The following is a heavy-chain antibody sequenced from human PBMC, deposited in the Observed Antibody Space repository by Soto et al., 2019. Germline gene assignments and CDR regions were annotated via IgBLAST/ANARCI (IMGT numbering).Heavy chain of an antibody. D-gene: IGHD6-19*01. J-gene: IGHJ4*02. CDR1: GFTFSSYN. CDR3: AKGGRQWLVTSDFNY. CDR2: ITHDGSYT. V-gene: IGHV3-30*02. Sequence: GGSLRLSCAASGFTFSSYNMNWVRQAPGKGLEWVASITHDGSYTHYADSVKGRFTISRDSSKNTVSLEMTSLRAEDTAVYYCAKGGRQWLVTSDFNYWGQGALVTVSS.